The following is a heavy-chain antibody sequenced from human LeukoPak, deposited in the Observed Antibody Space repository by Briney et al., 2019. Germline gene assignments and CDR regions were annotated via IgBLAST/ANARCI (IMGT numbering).Heavy chain of an antibody. CDR2: FDPEDGET. CDR1: GYTLTELP. CDR3: ATGPDYYYYMDV. V-gene: IGHV1-24*01. J-gene: IGHJ6*03. Sequence: ASVKVSCKVSGYTLTELPMHWVRQAPGKGLEWMGGFDPEDGETIYAQKFQGRVTMTEDTSTDTAYMELSSLRSEDTAVYYCATGPDYYYYMDVWGKGTTVTVSS.